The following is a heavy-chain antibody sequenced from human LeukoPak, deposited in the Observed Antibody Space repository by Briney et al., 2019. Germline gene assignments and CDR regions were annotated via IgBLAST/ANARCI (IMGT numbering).Heavy chain of an antibody. J-gene: IGHJ4*02. D-gene: IGHD6-13*01. CDR2: ISGSGGST. CDR3: AILPAIAAAGTDFDY. Sequence: PGGSLRLSCAASEFSVGSNYMTWVRQAPGKGLEWVSAISGSGGSTYYADSVKGRFTISRDNSKNTLYLQMNSLRAEDTAVYYCAILPAIAAAGTDFDYWGQGTLVTVSS. CDR1: EFSVGSNY. V-gene: IGHV3-23*01.